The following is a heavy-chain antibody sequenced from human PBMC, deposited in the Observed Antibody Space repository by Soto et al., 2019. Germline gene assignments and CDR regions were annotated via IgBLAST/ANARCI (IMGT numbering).Heavy chain of an antibody. CDR2: IKSKSDGGAT. D-gene: IGHD2-2*01. CDR3: ATLYHFDP. CDR1: GFTFSNAW. Sequence: EVQLVESGGGLVKPGGSLTLSCAASGFTFSNAWLHWVRQAPGKGLEWVGRIKSKSDGGATNYAAPVQGRFTSSRDDPRNTLYLQMNSLKTEDTAVYYCATLYHFDPWGQGTLVTVSS. V-gene: IGHV3-15*07. J-gene: IGHJ5*02.